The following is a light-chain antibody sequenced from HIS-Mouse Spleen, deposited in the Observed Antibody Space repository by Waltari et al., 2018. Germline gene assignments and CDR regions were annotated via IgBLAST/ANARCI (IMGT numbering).Light chain of an antibody. V-gene: IGLV2-11*01. CDR3: CSYAGSYTYV. J-gene: IGLJ1*01. CDR2: DVS. Sequence: QSALTQPRSVSGSPGQSVTIPCTGPSSDVGGYNYVSWYQQHPGKAPKLMIYDVSKRPSGVPDRFSGSKSGNTASLTISGLQAEDEADYYCCSYAGSYTYVFGTGTKVTVL. CDR1: SSDVGGYNY.